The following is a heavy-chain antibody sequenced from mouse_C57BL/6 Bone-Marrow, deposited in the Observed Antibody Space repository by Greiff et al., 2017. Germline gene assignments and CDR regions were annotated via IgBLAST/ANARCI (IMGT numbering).Heavy chain of an antibody. J-gene: IGHJ3*01. D-gene: IGHD2-2*01. CDR1: GYTFTDYY. CDR2: INPNNGGT. Sequence: EVQLQQSGPELVKPGASVKISCKASGYTFTDYYMNWVKQSHGKSLEWIGDINPNNGGTSYNQKFKGKATLTVDKSSSTSYMELRSLTSEDSAVYYGAREGYLAWFAYWGQGTLVTVSA. V-gene: IGHV1-26*01. CDR3: AREGYLAWFAY.